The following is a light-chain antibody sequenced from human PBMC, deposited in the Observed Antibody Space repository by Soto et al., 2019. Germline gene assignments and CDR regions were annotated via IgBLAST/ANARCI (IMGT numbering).Light chain of an antibody. J-gene: IGKJ4*01. CDR2: LGS. Sequence: DIVMTQSPLSLPVTPGEPASISCRSSQSLLHGNGYNYLDWYLQKPGQSPQLLIYLGSNRASGVPDRFRGSGSGTDFTLKISRVEAEDVGVYYCMQALQTPLTFGGGTKVEIK. V-gene: IGKV2-28*01. CDR3: MQALQTPLT. CDR1: QSLLHGNGYNY.